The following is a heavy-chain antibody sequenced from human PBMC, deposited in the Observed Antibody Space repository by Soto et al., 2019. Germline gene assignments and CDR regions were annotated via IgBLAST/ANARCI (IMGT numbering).Heavy chain of an antibody. Sequence: SVKVSCKASGFTFTSSAMQWVRQARGQRLEWIGWIVVGSGNTSYAQKFQERVTITRDMSTSTAYMELSSLRSEDTAVYYCASAYYDSSGAPGYGMDVWGQGTTVTVSS. J-gene: IGHJ6*02. CDR1: GFTFTSSA. D-gene: IGHD3-22*01. CDR2: IVVGSGNT. V-gene: IGHV1-58*02. CDR3: ASAYYDSSGAPGYGMDV.